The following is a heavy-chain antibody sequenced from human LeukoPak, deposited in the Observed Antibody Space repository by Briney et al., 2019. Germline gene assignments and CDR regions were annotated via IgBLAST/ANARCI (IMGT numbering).Heavy chain of an antibody. CDR3: AREYTAMVPYDY. D-gene: IGHD5-18*01. CDR1: GFTFSDYY. CDR2: ISSSGSTI. V-gene: IGHV3-11*01. Sequence: GGSLRLSCAASGFTFSDYYMSWIRQAPGKGLEWVSYISSSGSTIYYADSVKGRFTISRDNAKNSLHLQMNSLRAEDTAVYYCAREYTAMVPYDYWGQGTLVTVSS. J-gene: IGHJ4*02.